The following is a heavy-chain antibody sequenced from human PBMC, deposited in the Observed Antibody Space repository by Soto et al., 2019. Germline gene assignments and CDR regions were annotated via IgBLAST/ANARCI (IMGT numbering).Heavy chain of an antibody. CDR1: GFIFKMYW. D-gene: IGHD3-10*01. V-gene: IGHV3-74*01. J-gene: IGHJ4*02. Sequence: PGGSLRLSCAASGFIFKMYWMHWVRQSQGKGLVWISRIYNDGTYSDYADSVRGRFTISRDNVNDTLYLQINNLRAEDSGLYYCTRGPRPISTGTGAYWGQGTQVTVSS. CDR3: TRGPRPISTGTGAY. CDR2: IYNDGTYS.